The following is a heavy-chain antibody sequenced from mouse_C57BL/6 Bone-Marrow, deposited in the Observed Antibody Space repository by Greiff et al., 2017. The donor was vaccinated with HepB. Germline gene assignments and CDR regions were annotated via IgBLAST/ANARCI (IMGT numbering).Heavy chain of an antibody. D-gene: IGHD1-2*01. CDR3: SRHELRPFAY. CDR2: ISSGGSYT. V-gene: IGHV5-6*01. CDR1: GFTLSSYG. J-gene: IGHJ3*01. Sequence: EVMLVESGGDLVKPGGSLKLSCAASGFTLSSYGMSWVRQTPDKRLEWVATISSGGSYTYYPDRMKGRFTISRDNAKNTLYLQMSSLKSEDTAMYYFSRHELRPFAYWGQGTLVTVSA.